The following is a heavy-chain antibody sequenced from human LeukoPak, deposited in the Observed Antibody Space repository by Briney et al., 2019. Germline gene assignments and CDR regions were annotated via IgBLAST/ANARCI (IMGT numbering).Heavy chain of an antibody. D-gene: IGHD3-9*01. Sequence: SSETLSLACTVSVGSISSSSYYWGWIRQPPGKGLEWIGSIYYSGSTYYIPSLKSRVTISVDTSKNQFSLKLSSVTAADTAVYYCAREPLEYYDILTGKGGPFDPWGQGTLVTVSS. J-gene: IGHJ5*02. CDR3: AREPLEYYDILTGKGGPFDP. CDR2: IYYSGST. CDR1: VGSISSSSYY. V-gene: IGHV4-39*07.